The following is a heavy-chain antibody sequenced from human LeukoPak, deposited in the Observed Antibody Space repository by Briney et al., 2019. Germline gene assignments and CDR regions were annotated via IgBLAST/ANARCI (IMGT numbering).Heavy chain of an antibody. J-gene: IGHJ4*02. V-gene: IGHV3-21*01. CDR1: GFTFTNAW. Sequence: GGSLRLSCAASGFTFTNAWMSWVRQAPGKGLEWVSSISSSSSYIYYADSVKGRFTISRDNAKNSLYLQMNSLRAEDTAVYYCARETPGGYFDYWGQGTLVTVSS. CDR3: ARETPGGYFDY. CDR2: ISSSSSYI. D-gene: IGHD3-10*01.